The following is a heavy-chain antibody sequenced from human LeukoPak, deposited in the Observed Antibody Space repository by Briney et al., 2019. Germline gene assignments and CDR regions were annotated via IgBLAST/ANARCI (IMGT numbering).Heavy chain of an antibody. CDR1: GYSLTCHW. CDR3: ARHPIASGGAYNWFAP. J-gene: IGHJ5*02. V-gene: IGHV5-51*01. D-gene: IGHD6-13*01. CDR2: IYPRDSKT. Sequence: VESLKISCKGSGYDSGYSLTCHWIAWVRQMPGKGLEWMGIIYPRDSKTIYSPSFQGQVTISVDTSINTAYLQWISLKASDTAMYYCARHPIASGGAYNWFAPWGQGTLVTVSS.